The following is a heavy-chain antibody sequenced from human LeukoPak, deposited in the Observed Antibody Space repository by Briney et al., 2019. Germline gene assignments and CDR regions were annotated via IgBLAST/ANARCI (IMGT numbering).Heavy chain of an antibody. D-gene: IGHD6-19*01. Sequence: SGPTLVRPTQTLTLTCTFSGFSLTTNGVGVAWIRQPPGKALEWLALISWDDYKRSSPSLRSRLAITKDTSKNQVVLAITDMVPVDTATYFCAHSGYNSGFYFDYWGQGTLVTVSS. J-gene: IGHJ4*02. V-gene: IGHV2-5*02. CDR1: GFSLTTNGVG. CDR3: AHSGYNSGFYFDY. CDR2: ISWDDYK.